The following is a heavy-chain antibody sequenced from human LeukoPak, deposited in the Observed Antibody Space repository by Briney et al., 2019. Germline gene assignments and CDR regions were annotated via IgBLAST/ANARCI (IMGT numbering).Heavy chain of an antibody. CDR2: ISSSSSSI. CDR1: GFTFSSYS. J-gene: IGHJ4*02. Sequence: GGSLRLSCAASGFTFSSYSMNWVRQAPGEGVEWVSYISSSSSSIFYADSVRGRFTISRDNGENSLYLQMNSLRAEDTAVYYCARYSSGWEALGYWGQGTLVTVSS. D-gene: IGHD6-19*01. CDR3: ARYSSGWEALGY. V-gene: IGHV3-48*01.